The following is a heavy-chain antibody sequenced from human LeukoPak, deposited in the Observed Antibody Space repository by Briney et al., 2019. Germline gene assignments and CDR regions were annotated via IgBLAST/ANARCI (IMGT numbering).Heavy chain of an antibody. D-gene: IGHD6-6*01. CDR1: GFTVSSNY. CDR3: ARDSSSSVDY. V-gene: IGHV3-66*01. Sequence: GGSLRLSCAASGFTVSSNYMSWVRQAPGEGLEWVSVIYSGGSTYYADSVKGRFTISRDNSKNTLYLQMNSLRAEDTAVYYCARDSSSSVDYWGQGTLVTVSS. J-gene: IGHJ4*02. CDR2: IYSGGST.